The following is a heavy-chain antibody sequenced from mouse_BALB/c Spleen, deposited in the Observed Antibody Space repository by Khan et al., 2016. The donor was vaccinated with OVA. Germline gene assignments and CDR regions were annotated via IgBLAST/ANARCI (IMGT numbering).Heavy chain of an antibody. J-gene: IGHJ4*01. CDR2: ISSGGSYT. D-gene: IGHD1-1*01. V-gene: IGHV5-6*01. Sequence: EVELVESGGDLVKPGGSLKLSCAASGFTFSSYGMSWVRQTPDKRLEWVAAISSGGSYTYYPDSLKGRFTISRDNANNTPYLQMSSLKPEDTAMYYCSRQPGYYGGSAMDYWGQGTSVTVSS. CDR1: GFTFSSYG. CDR3: SRQPGYYGGSAMDY.